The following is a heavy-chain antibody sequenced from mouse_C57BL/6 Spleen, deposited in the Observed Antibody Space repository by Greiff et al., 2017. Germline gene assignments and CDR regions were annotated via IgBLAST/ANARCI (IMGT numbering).Heavy chain of an antibody. V-gene: IGHV1-69*01. CDR2: IDPSDSYT. D-gene: IGHD1-1*01. CDR1: GYTFTSYW. J-gene: IGHJ2*01. Sequence: QVQLQQPGAELVMPGASVKLSCKASGYTFTSYWMHWVKQRPGQGLEWIGEIDPSDSYTNYNQKFKGKSTLTVDKSSSTAYMQLSSLTSEDSAVXYCARFYGSSFDYWGQGTTLTVSS. CDR3: ARFYGSSFDY.